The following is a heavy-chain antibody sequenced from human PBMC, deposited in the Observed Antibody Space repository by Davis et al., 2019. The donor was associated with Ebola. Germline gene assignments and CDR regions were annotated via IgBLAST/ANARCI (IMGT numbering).Heavy chain of an antibody. Sequence: LSLTCAASGFTFSSYSMNWVRQAPGKGLEWVSYISSSSSTIYYADSVKGRLTISRDNAKNSLYLQMNSLRDEDTAVYYCARDEGGILLWFGNWGQGTLVTVSS. CDR1: GFTFSSYS. CDR3: ARDEGGILLWFGN. J-gene: IGHJ4*02. CDR2: ISSSSSTI. D-gene: IGHD3-10*01. V-gene: IGHV3-48*02.